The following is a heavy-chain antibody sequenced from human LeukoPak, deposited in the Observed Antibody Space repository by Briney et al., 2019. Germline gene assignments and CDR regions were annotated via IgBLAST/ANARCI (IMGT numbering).Heavy chain of an antibody. Sequence: SETLSLTCTVSGGSISSSSYYWGWIRQPPGKGLEWIGSICYSGSTYYNPSLKSRVTISVDTSKNQFSLKLSSVTAADTAVYYCARHAMRTYDSSGYYLYWGQGTLVTVSS. J-gene: IGHJ4*02. CDR1: GGSISSSSYY. CDR2: ICYSGST. CDR3: ARHAMRTYDSSGYYLY. D-gene: IGHD3-22*01. V-gene: IGHV4-39*01.